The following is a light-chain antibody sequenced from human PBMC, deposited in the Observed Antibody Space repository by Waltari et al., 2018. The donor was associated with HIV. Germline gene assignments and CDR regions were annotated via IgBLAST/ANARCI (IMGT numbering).Light chain of an antibody. CDR2: DDS. V-gene: IGLV3-21*02. J-gene: IGLJ2*01. CDR3: QVWDSSSDHVV. CDR1: NIGSKS. Sequence: SYVLTQPPSVSVAPGQTARITCGGNNIGSKSVHWYQQKPGQAPVLVVYDDSDRPSGFPGGFSGSNSGNTATLTISRVEAGDEADYYCQVWDSSSDHVVFGGGTKLTVL.